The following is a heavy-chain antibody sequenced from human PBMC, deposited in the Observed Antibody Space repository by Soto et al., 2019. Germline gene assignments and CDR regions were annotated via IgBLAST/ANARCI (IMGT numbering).Heavy chain of an antibody. CDR2: VKSKADGGRT. CDR3: APSLSTRGAFDT. CDR1: GFAFSNVW. D-gene: IGHD2-2*01. J-gene: IGHJ3*02. Sequence: EVQLVESGGGLVKPGGSLRLSCAASGFAFSNVWMNWLRQAPGKGLEWRARVKSKADGGRTAYAAPAKGRFTISRHQLQNMKHLQTKSLQTEDRAVYCCAPSLSTRGAFDTWGQGTLVTVS. V-gene: IGHV3-15*01.